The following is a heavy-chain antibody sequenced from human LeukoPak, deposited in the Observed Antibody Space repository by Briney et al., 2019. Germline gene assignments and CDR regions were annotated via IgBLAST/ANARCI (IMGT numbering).Heavy chain of an antibody. CDR3: ARVGDGYDFDY. D-gene: IGHD5-24*01. J-gene: IGHJ4*02. CDR1: GFTFSSYR. Sequence: TGGSLRLSCAASGFTFSSYRMSWVRQAPGKGLEWVANIKQDGSEKYYVDSVKGRFTISRDNAKNSLYLQMNSLRAEDTAVYYCARVGDGYDFDYWGQGTLVTVSS. CDR2: IKQDGSEK. V-gene: IGHV3-7*01.